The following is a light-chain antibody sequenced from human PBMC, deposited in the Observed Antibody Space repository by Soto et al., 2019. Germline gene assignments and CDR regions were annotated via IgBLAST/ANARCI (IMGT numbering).Light chain of an antibody. Sequence: EIVMTQSPATLSVSPGERATLSCRASQSVSSNLAWYQQKPGQAPRLLIYGASTRATGIPARFSGSGSGTEFTLTLSSLQSEDFAVYYCQQYNKLPSFGPGTKVDIK. CDR1: QSVSSN. V-gene: IGKV3-15*01. CDR3: QQYNKLPS. CDR2: GAS. J-gene: IGKJ3*01.